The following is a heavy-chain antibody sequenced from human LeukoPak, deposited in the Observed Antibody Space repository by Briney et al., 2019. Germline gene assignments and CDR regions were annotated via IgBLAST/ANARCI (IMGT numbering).Heavy chain of an antibody. Sequence: GGSLRLSCAASGFTFSHAWMTWVRQAPGKGLEWVGRIKIKIDGGTTVYAAPVKGRFTISRDDSKNTMDLQMNSLKTEDTAVYYCAKYPTTIFGVVTPMGYFDYWGQGTLVTVSS. V-gene: IGHV3-15*01. CDR2: IKIKIDGGTT. CDR1: GFTFSHAW. J-gene: IGHJ4*02. CDR3: AKYPTTIFGVVTPMGYFDY. D-gene: IGHD3-3*01.